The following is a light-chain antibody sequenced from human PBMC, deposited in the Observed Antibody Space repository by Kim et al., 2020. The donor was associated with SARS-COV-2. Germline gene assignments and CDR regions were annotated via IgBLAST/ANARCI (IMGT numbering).Light chain of an antibody. Sequence: VLTQSPATLSLSPGERATLSCRASQNITTYLAWYQQRPGQAPRLLIYDASNRATGVPDRFSDSGSGTDFTLTISSLEPEDFAIYYCQQRNSWPPAVTFGGGTQVEIK. CDR2: DAS. CDR3: QQRNSWPPAVT. CDR1: QNITTY. J-gene: IGKJ4*01. V-gene: IGKV3-11*01.